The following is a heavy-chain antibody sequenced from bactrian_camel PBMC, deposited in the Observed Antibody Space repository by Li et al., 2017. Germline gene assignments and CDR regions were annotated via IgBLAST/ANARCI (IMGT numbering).Heavy chain of an antibody. J-gene: IGHJ4*01. CDR2: IYIDGSNT. D-gene: IGHD5*01. Sequence: HVQLVESGGGLVQPGGSLRLSCAASGFTFSSYDIYWVRQAPGKGLAWVSSIYIDGSNTYYADSVEDGFTITRDNAKNTVYLQMNSLKSEDSALYYYATPTGWADEYNYWGQGTQVTVS. CDR1: GFTFSSYD. CDR3: ATPTGWADEYNY. V-gene: IGHV3-2*01.